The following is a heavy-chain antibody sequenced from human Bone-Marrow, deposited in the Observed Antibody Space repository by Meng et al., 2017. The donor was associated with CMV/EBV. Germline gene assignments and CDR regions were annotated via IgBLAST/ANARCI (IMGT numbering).Heavy chain of an antibody. Sequence: GESLKISCAASGFTFSDYGIHWVRQAPGKGLEWVAFIRYDGNNKYYEDSVKGRFTISRDNSKNTLYLQMNSLRAEDTAVYYCARDPNSWYNYFDYWGQGTLVTVSS. V-gene: IGHV3-30*02. CDR2: IRYDGNNK. D-gene: IGHD6-13*01. CDR3: ARDPNSWYNYFDY. J-gene: IGHJ4*02. CDR1: GFTFSDYG.